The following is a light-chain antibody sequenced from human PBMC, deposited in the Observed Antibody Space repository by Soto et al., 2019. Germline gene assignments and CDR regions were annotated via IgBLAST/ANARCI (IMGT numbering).Light chain of an antibody. J-gene: IGKJ2*03. V-gene: IGKV1-5*01. CDR1: QTISFS. CDR3: QQSYTAPR. CDR2: DAS. Sequence: DIQMTQSPSTLSASVGDRVTITCRASQTISFSLAWYQQKPGKAPKLLIYDASTLQSGVPSRFSGSESGTEFILTISGLQPDDFATYYCQQSYTAPRFGQGTRLEIK.